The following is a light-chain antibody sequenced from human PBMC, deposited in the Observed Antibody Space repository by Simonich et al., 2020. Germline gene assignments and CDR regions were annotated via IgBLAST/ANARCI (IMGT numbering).Light chain of an antibody. CDR2: DVS. CDR1: SSDVGGYNY. J-gene: IGLJ3*02. CDR3: CSYAGSYTWV. Sequence: QSALTQPRSVSGSPGQSVTISCTGTSSDVGGYNYVSWYQQHPGKAPKLMIYDVSKLPSGVPDRFSGPKSGNTASLTISGLQAEDEADYYCCSYAGSYTWVFGGGTKLTVL. V-gene: IGLV2-11*01.